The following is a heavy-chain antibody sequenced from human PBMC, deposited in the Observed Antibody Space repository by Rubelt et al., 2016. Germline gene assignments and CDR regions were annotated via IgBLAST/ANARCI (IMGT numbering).Heavy chain of an antibody. D-gene: IGHD6-19*01. Sequence: EVQLVESGGGLVQPGGSLRLSCAASGFTFSNYWMSWVRQAPGKGLEWVASIKEDGSAKQYVDSVKGRFIISRDNAKNSLYLEMDSLGGEETAGYYCARDREAVAGRGGDAFDIWGQGTKVTVSS. CDR3: ARDREAVAGRGGDAFDI. V-gene: IGHV3-7*03. CDR2: IKEDGSAK. CDR1: GFTFSNYW. J-gene: IGHJ3*02.